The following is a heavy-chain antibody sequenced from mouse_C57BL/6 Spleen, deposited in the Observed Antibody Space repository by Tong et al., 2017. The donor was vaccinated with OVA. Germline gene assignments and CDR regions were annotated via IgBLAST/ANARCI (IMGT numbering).Heavy chain of an antibody. Sequence: VQLQESGPELVKPGASVKISCKASGYAFSSSWMNWVKQRPGKGLEWIGRIYPRDGSTKYNEKFKGKATLTVDTSSSTAYMELHSLTSEDSAVYYCARRSNGSVYYFDYWGQGTTLTVSS. V-gene: IGHV1-82*01. D-gene: IGHD2-5*01. J-gene: IGHJ2*01. CDR1: GYAFSSSW. CDR2: IYPRDGST. CDR3: ARRSNGSVYYFDY.